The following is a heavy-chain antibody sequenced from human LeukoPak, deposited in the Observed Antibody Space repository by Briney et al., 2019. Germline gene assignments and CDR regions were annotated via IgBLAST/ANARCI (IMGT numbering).Heavy chain of an antibody. Sequence: ASVKVSCQASGYTFTNYYMHWLRQAPGQGLEWMGWINPKSGGRSYAQRFQGRVTMTRDTSISTAYMELSRLRSDDTAVYYCETGERLVPPAMSFDYWGQGTLVTVSS. CDR3: ETGERLVPPAMSFDY. D-gene: IGHD2-2*01. J-gene: IGHJ4*02. CDR1: GYTFTNYY. V-gene: IGHV1-2*02. CDR2: INPKSGGR.